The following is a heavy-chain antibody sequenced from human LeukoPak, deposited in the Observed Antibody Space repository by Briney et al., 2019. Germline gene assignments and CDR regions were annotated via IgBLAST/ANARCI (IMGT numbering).Heavy chain of an antibody. CDR2: TYYRSKWYN. CDR1: GDSVSSNNAA. D-gene: IGHD6-13*01. Sequence: SQTLSLTCAISGDSVSSNNAARNWIRQSPSRGLEWLGRTYYRSKWYNDYAVSVKSRITINPDTSKNQFSLQLNSVTPEDTAVYFCARDQIASAGPNDYWGQGTLVTVSS. CDR3: ARDQIASAGPNDY. V-gene: IGHV6-1*01. J-gene: IGHJ4*02.